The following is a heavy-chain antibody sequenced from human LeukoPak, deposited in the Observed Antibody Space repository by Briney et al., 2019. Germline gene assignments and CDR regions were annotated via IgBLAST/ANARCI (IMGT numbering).Heavy chain of an antibody. V-gene: IGHV4-34*01. Sequence: KTSETLSLTCAVYGGSFSGYYWSWIRQPPGKGLEWIGEINHSGSTNYNPSLKSRVTISVDTSKNQFSLKLSSVTAADTAVYYCARYPPPRGGMDVWGQGTTVTVSS. CDR2: INHSGST. CDR1: GGSFSGYY. J-gene: IGHJ6*02. D-gene: IGHD3-16*01. CDR3: ARYPPPRGGMDV.